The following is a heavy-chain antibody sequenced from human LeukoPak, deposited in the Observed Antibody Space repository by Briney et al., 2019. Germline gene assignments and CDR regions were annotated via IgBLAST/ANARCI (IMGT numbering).Heavy chain of an antibody. V-gene: IGHV3-30*02. D-gene: IGHD4-17*01. CDR3: ARAPYGDHGEYYFDY. Sequence: GASLRLSCSASGFTFSSYGMHWFRRAPGKGLEWVSFIRYDGSNKYYGDSVKGRFTISRDNSKNTLYLQMGSVRAEDMAVYYCARAPYGDHGEYYFDYWGQGTLVTVSS. J-gene: IGHJ4*02. CDR1: GFTFSSYG. CDR2: IRYDGSNK.